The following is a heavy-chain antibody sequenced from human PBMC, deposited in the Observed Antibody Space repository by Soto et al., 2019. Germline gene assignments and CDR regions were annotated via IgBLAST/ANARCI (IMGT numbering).Heavy chain of an antibody. V-gene: IGHV3-23*01. D-gene: IGHD2-21*01. J-gene: IGHJ4*02. CDR3: AKVGMGMFSHKHNFEH. CDR1: GFTFSSFG. Sequence: GWSLRLSCTASGFTFSSFGLTWVRQAPWKGLEWVSAISGSGDSSYYADYVKGRFTISRDNPTNTLYLQINSLRAEDTAVYYCAKVGMGMFSHKHNFEHWGQGTQVTVSS. CDR2: ISGSGDSS.